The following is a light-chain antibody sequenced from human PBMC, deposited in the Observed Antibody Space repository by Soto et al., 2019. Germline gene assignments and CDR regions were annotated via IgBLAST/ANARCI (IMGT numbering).Light chain of an antibody. Sequence: EVVMTQSPATLSVSPGEGAALSCMASQSVSNHLAWYQQRPGQAPRLLIYGASTRATGIPARFSGSGSGTEFTLTISSLQSEDFALYYCQHYYDWPRTFGQGTKVEMK. CDR2: GAS. CDR1: QSVSNH. J-gene: IGKJ1*01. CDR3: QHYYDWPRT. V-gene: IGKV3-15*01.